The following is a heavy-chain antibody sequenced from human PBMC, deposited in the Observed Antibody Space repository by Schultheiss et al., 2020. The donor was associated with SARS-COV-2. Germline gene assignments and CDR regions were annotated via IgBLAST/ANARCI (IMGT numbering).Heavy chain of an antibody. Sequence: GGSLRLSCAASGFTFDDYAMHWVRQAPGKGLEWVSGISWNSGSIGYADSVKGRFTISRDNAKNSLFLQMNSLRAEDTAVYYCARDYDSSGYNFDYWGQGTLVTVSS. J-gene: IGHJ4*02. CDR2: ISWNSGSI. V-gene: IGHV3-9*01. CDR3: ARDYDSSGYNFDY. CDR1: GFTFDDYA. D-gene: IGHD3-22*01.